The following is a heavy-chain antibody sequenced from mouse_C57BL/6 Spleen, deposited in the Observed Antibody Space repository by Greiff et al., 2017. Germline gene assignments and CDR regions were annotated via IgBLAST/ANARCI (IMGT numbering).Heavy chain of an antibody. J-gene: IGHJ4*01. V-gene: IGHV1-69*01. CDR1: GYTFTSYW. CDR3: ARWNYDYEGYAMDY. Sequence: QVQLQQPGAELVMPGASVKLSCKASGYTFTSYWMHWVKQRPGQGLEWIGEIDPSDSYTNYNQKFKGKSTLTVDKSSSTAYMQLSSLTSEDSAVYYCARWNYDYEGYAMDYWGQGTSVTVSS. CDR2: IDPSDSYT. D-gene: IGHD2-4*01.